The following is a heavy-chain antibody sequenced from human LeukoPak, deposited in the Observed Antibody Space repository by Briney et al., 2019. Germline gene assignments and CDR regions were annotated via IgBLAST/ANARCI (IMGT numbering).Heavy chain of an antibody. V-gene: IGHV4-4*07. Sequence: SETLSLTCTVSGGSISSYYWSWIRHPAGKGLEWIGRIYTSGSTNYNPSLKSRVTMSVDTSKNQFSLKLSSVTAADTAVYYCARESVTTSYYYYYMDVWGKGTTVTISS. CDR3: ARESVTTSYYYYYMDV. D-gene: IGHD4-17*01. J-gene: IGHJ6*03. CDR1: GGSISSYY. CDR2: IYTSGST.